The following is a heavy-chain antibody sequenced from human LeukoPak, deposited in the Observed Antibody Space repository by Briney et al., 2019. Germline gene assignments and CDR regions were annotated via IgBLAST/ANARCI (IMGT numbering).Heavy chain of an antibody. CDR3: ARSPNSGYDPFDY. CDR2: IYYSGST. V-gene: IGHV4-39*01. J-gene: IGHJ4*02. D-gene: IGHD5-12*01. CDR1: GGSISSSSYC. Sequence: PSETLSLTCTVSGGSISSSSYCWGWIRQPPGKGLEWIGSIYYSGSTYYNPSLKSRVTISVDTSKNQFSLKLSSVTAADTAVYYCARSPNSGYDPFDYWGQGTLVTVSS.